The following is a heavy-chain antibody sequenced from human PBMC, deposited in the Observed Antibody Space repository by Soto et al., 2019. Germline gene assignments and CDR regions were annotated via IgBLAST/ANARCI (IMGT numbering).Heavy chain of an antibody. Sequence: GGSLSLSCAASGFTFSTYAMSWVRQAPGKGLEWVSSISGGGSSTYYADSVKGRFTISRDNSKNTIYLQMNSLRAEDTAVYYCAKVPAYDYVWGTYSSFDYWGMGALVPVSS. D-gene: IGHD3-16*01. CDR1: GFTFSTYA. CDR2: ISGGGSST. J-gene: IGHJ4*02. CDR3: AKVPAYDYVWGTYSSFDY. V-gene: IGHV3-23*01.